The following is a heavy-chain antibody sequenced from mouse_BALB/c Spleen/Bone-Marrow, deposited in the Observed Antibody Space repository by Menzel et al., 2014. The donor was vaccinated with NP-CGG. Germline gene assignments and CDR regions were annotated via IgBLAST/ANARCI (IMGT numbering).Heavy chain of an antibody. V-gene: IGHV14-3*02. Sequence: EVKVVESGAELVKPGASVKLSCTASGFNIKDTYLHWVKQRPEQGLDWIGRIDPAIFTKYDPKFQGKATITADTSSNTAYLRLSSLTSEDTAVYYCASYRYGWYFDVWGAGTTVTVSS. CDR3: ASYRYGWYFDV. CDR1: GFNIKDTY. D-gene: IGHD2-14*01. CDR2: IDPAIFT. J-gene: IGHJ1*01.